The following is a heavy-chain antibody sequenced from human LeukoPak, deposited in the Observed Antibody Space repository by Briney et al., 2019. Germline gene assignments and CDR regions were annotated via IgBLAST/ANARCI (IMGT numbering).Heavy chain of an antibody. D-gene: IGHD3-3*02. CDR1: GVPIGSYS. CDR3: ARFTAFNYYYAMDV. CDR2: IYKTRTT. J-gene: IGHJ6*01. Sequence: PSETLSLTCTVSGVPIGSYSWTWVRQSPGKGLEWIASIYKTRTTKYNPSLKSRVTISPGASNQQGWSLRLSSVTAADTAVYFCARFTAFNYYYAMDVWGQGTTVIV. V-gene: IGHV4-59*01.